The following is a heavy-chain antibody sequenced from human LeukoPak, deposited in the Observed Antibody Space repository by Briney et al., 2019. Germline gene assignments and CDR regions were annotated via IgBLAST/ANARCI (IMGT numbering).Heavy chain of an antibody. D-gene: IGHD3-9*01. CDR1: GGSFSGYY. CDR3: ARGDWLHHFDY. J-gene: IGHJ4*02. Sequence: SETLSLTCAVYGGSFSGYYWSWIRQPPGKGLEWIGEINHSGSTNYNPSLKSRVTISVDTCKNQFSLKLSSVTAVDTAVYYCARGDWLHHFDYWGQGTLVTVSS. V-gene: IGHV4-34*01. CDR2: INHSGST.